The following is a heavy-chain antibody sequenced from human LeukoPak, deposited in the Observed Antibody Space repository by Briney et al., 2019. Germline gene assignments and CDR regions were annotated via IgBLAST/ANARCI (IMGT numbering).Heavy chain of an antibody. CDR1: GDSFSSNSAA. Sequence: SQTLSLTCAISGDSFSSNSAAWNWIRQSPSRGLEWLGRTYYRSKWYNDYAVSVKSRITINPDTSKNQFSLQLNSVTPEDTAVYYCARTIVVVPAAMPSRRFDPWGQGTLVTVSS. V-gene: IGHV6-1*01. CDR2: TYYRSKWYN. J-gene: IGHJ5*02. CDR3: ARTIVVVPAAMPSRRFDP. D-gene: IGHD2-2*01.